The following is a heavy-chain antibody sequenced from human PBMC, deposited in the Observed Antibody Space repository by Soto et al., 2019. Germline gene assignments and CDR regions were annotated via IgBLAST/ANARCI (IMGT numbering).Heavy chain of an antibody. J-gene: IGHJ3*02. V-gene: IGHV5-51*01. CDR2: IYPGDSDT. CDR1: GYSFTSYW. CDR3: ARSSSPHGSGVAFDI. D-gene: IGHD6-19*01. Sequence: PGESLKISCKGSGYSFTSYWIGWVRQMPGKGLEWMGIIYPGDSDTRYSPSFQGQVTISADKSISTAYLQWSSLKASDTAMYYCARSSSPHGSGVAFDIWGQGTMVTVSS.